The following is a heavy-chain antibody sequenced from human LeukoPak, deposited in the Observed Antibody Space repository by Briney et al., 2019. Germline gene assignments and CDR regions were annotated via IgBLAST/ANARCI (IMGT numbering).Heavy chain of an antibody. D-gene: IGHD3-10*01. CDR3: AREFFRSGSYPL. CDR1: GFTFSSYA. V-gene: IGHV3-23*01. CDR2: ISGSGGST. Sequence: GGSLRLSCAASGFTFSSYAMSWVRQAPGKGLEWVSAISGSGGSTYYADSVKGRFTISRDNAKNTLYLQMNSLRAEDTAVYYCAREFFRSGSYPLWGQGTLVTVSS. J-gene: IGHJ4*02.